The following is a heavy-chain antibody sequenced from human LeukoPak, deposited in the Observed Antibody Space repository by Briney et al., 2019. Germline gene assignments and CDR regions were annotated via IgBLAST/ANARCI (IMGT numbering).Heavy chain of an antibody. CDR2: ISSSGDST. CDR1: GLTFSSYA. CDR3: AKDKIFGVWGV. Sequence: GGSLRLSCAASGLTFSSYAMSWVRQAPGKGLEWVSVISSSGDSTYYADSVKGRFTISRDNSKNTLYLQMNSLRAEDTAVYYCAKDKIFGVWGVWGKGTTVTVSS. J-gene: IGHJ6*04. D-gene: IGHD3-3*01. V-gene: IGHV3-23*01.